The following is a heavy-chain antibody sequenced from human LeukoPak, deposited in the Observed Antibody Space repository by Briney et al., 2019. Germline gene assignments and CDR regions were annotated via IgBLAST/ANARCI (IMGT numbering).Heavy chain of an antibody. CDR2: ISSSGSTI. Sequence: GGSLRLSCAVSGFTFSDYYMSWIRQAPGKGLEWVSYISSSGSTIYYADSVKGRFTISRDNAKNSLYLQMNSLRAEDTAVYYCARVASYYASSGYPRYFDYWGQGTLVIVSS. D-gene: IGHD3-22*01. CDR1: GFTFSDYY. CDR3: ARVASYYASSGYPRYFDY. V-gene: IGHV3-11*04. J-gene: IGHJ4*02.